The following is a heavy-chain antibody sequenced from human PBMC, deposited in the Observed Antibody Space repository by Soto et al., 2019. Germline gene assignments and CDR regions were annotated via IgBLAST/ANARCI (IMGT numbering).Heavy chain of an antibody. CDR3: ARGSGSGWYDAIAYYYYGMDV. V-gene: IGHV4-34*01. CDR2: INHSGST. D-gene: IGHD6-19*01. J-gene: IGHJ6*02. Sequence: SETLSLTCAVYGGSFSGYYWSWIRQPPGKGLEWIGEINHSGSTNYNPSLKSRVTISVDTSKNQFSLKLSSVTAADTAVYYCARGSGSGWYDAIAYYYYGMDVWGQGTTVTVSS. CDR1: GGSFSGYY.